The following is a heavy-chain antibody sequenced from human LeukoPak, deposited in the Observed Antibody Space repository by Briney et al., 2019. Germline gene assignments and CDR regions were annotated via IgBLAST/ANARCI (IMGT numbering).Heavy chain of an antibody. D-gene: IGHD3-22*01. Sequence: GGSLRLSCAASGFTFSSYSMNWVRQAPGKGLEWVSVLYSDGTTYYADSVKGRFTISRDNSKNTLSLQLNNLRADDTAVYYCARAAYDSNGYTANHDYWGQGTLVTVSS. CDR2: LYSDGTT. CDR3: ARAAYDSNGYTANHDY. V-gene: IGHV3-53*01. J-gene: IGHJ4*02. CDR1: GFTFSSYS.